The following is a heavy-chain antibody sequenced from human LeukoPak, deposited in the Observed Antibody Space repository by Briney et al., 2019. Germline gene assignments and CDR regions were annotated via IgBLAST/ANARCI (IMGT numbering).Heavy chain of an antibody. Sequence: LSLTCTVSGGSISSGGYYWSWIRQAPGTGLEWVSYISSSGSTIYYADSVKGRFTISRDNAKNSLYLQMNSLRAEDTAVYYCARPIVVQGRDGMDVWGQGTTVTVSS. CDR1: GGSISSGGYY. CDR2: ISSSGSTI. V-gene: IGHV3-11*01. CDR3: ARPIVVQGRDGMDV. J-gene: IGHJ6*02. D-gene: IGHD2-15*01.